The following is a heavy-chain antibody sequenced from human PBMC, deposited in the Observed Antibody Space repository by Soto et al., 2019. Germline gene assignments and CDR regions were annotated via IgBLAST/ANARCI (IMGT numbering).Heavy chain of an antibody. V-gene: IGHV4-4*02. CDR3: AGSGGGEDY. J-gene: IGHJ4*02. CDR1: GGSISSSHW. D-gene: IGHD3-16*01. CDR2: IYHSGST. Sequence: QVQLQESGPGLVKPSGTLSLSCAVSGGSISSSHWWTWVRQPPGKGLEWIGEIYHSGSTNYNPSLESRVTISVDTSRNQFSLNLSSGAAADAAVYYCAGSGGGEDYWGQGILVTVSS.